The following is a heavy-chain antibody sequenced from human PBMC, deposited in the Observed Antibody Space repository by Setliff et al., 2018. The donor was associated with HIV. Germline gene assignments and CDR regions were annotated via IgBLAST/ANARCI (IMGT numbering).Heavy chain of an antibody. CDR3: ARLGGILTGTPVIDY. V-gene: IGHV4-59*11. CDR1: GGSMSSRY. Sequence: PSETLSLTCTVSGGSMSSRYWSWVRQSPGKGLEWIGYIFYSATDYNPSLKSRVTMSIDTSKNQFSLNLRSVTAADTAVYYCARLGGILTGTPVIDYWGQGTLVTVS. CDR2: IFYSAT. D-gene: IGHD3-9*01. J-gene: IGHJ4*02.